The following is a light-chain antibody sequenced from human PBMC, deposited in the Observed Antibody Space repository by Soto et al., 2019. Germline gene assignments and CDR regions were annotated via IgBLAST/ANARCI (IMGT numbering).Light chain of an antibody. CDR3: CSFAGSNSWV. Sequence: QSVLTQPASVSGSPGQSITISCTGSSSDVGTYDLVSWYQHHPGAAPKLMIYEATRRPSGISNRFSGSKSGNTAPLTISGLQAEDEADYYCCSFAGSNSWVFGGGTKLTVL. V-gene: IGLV2-23*01. CDR2: EAT. J-gene: IGLJ3*02. CDR1: SSDVGTYDL.